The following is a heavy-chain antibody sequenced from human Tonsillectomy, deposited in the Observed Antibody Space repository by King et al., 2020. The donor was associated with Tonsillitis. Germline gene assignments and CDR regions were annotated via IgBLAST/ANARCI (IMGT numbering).Heavy chain of an antibody. CDR3: ARSYSSGWYSDF. CDR2: ISYDGSNK. J-gene: IGHJ4*02. CDR1: GFTVSSYA. Sequence: VQLVESGGGLVQPGRSLRLSCAASGFTVSSYAMHWVRQAPGKGLEWVAVISYDGSNKYYADSVKGRFTISRDNSKNTLYLQMNSLRAEDTAVYYCARSYSSGWYSDFWGQGTLVTASS. V-gene: IGHV3-30-3*01. D-gene: IGHD6-19*01.